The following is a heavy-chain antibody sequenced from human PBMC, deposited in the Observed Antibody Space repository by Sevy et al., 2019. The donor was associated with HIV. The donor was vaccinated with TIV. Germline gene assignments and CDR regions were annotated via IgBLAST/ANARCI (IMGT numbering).Heavy chain of an antibody. CDR1: GYSFSSYA. CDR2: INGRGGST. Sequence: GGSLRLSCVVSGYSFSSYAISWVRQAPGKGLEWVSTINGRGGSTYYPDSVKGRFTISRDNAKNTLFLQMINLRVDDTASYYCAGTSPRIAAAASAFYDNWGQGTLVTVSS. V-gene: IGHV3-23*01. CDR3: AGTSPRIAAAASAFYDN. D-gene: IGHD6-13*01. J-gene: IGHJ4*02.